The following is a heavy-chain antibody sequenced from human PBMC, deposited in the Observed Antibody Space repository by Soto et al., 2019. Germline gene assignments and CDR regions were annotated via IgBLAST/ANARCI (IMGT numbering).Heavy chain of an antibody. CDR3: AAELTSDAFDF. CDR2: ISGSSSHI. J-gene: IGHJ3*01. D-gene: IGHD3-9*01. V-gene: IGHV3-21*06. CDR1: GFTFNSHA. Sequence: EVQLVESGGGLVKPGGSLRLSCVASGFTFNSHALNWVRQAPGKGLEWVSSISGSSSHIYYADSLKGRFTTSRDNARNSVYLQMNSLRAEDTVVYYCAAELTSDAFDFWGPGTVVTVS.